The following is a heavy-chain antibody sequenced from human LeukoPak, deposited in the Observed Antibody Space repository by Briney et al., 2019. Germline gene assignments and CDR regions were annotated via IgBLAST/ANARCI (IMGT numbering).Heavy chain of an antibody. J-gene: IGHJ4*02. V-gene: IGHV1-69*13. Sequence: ASVKVSCKASGGTFSNYAISWVRQAPGQGLEWMGGIITNYGTTNYAQKYQGRVTITADESTTTVYMELSSLRSEDTAVYYCVRPRTYYDFWRGYPPFDYWGQGTLSPSPQ. CDR3: VRPRTYYDFWRGYPPFDY. CDR1: GGTFSNYA. CDR2: IITNYGTT. D-gene: IGHD3-3*01.